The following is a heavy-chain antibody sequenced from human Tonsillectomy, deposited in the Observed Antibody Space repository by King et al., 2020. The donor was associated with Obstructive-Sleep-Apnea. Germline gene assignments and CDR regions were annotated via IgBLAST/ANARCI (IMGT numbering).Heavy chain of an antibody. D-gene: IGHD3-9*01. V-gene: IGHV4-31*03. J-gene: IGHJ4*02. Sequence: VQLQESGPGLVKPSQTLSLTCTVSGGSISSGGYYWSWIRQHPGKGLEWIGYIYYSGSTYYNPSLKSRVTISVDTSKNQFSLKLNSVTAADTAVYYCARVNYDILTGYFLDYWGQGTLVTVSS. CDR3: ARVNYDILTGYFLDY. CDR2: IYYSGST. CDR1: GGSISSGGYY.